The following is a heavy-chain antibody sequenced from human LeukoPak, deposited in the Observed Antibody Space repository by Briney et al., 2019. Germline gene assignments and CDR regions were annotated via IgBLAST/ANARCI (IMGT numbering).Heavy chain of an antibody. J-gene: IGHJ4*02. D-gene: IGHD3-3*01. CDR3: ARDPPRHYDFWSGYAFFDY. V-gene: IGHV3-48*01. CDR1: GFTLSSYW. Sequence: GGSLRLSCVASGFTLSSYWMHWVRQAPGKGLKWVSYINTGSSTMYYADSVKGRFTISRENAKNSLYLQMDSLGAEDTAVYYCARDPPRHYDFWSGYAFFDYWGQGTLVTVSS. CDR2: INTGSSTM.